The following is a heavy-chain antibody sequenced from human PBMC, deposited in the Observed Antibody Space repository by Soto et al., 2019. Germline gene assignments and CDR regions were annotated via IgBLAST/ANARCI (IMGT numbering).Heavy chain of an antibody. Sequence: ASVKDSCKASGYTFTSYGISWVRQAPGQGLEWMGWISAYNGNTNYEQKLQGRVTMTTDTSTSTAYMELRSLRSDNTAVYYCARDQWLTTNWFDPWGQGTLVTVSS. CDR3: ARDQWLTTNWFDP. J-gene: IGHJ5*02. CDR2: ISAYNGNT. D-gene: IGHD6-19*01. V-gene: IGHV1-18*04. CDR1: GYTFTSYG.